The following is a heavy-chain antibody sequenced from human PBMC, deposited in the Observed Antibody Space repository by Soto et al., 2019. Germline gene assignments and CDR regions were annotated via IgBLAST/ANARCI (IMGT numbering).Heavy chain of an antibody. V-gene: IGHV4-34*01. D-gene: IGHD2-15*01. J-gene: IGHJ5*02. CDR3: ARGLGYCSGGSCLGFGKKFDP. CDR2: INHSGST. CDR1: GGSFSGYY. Sequence: PSETLSLTCAVYGGSFSGYYWSWIRQPPGKGLEWIGEINHSGSTNYNPSLKSRVTISVDTSKNQFSLKLSSVTAADTAVYYCARGLGYCSGGSCLGFGKKFDPWGQGTLVTVSS.